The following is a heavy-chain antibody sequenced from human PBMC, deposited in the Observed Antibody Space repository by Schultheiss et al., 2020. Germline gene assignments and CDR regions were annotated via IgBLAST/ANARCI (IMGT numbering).Heavy chain of an antibody. CDR1: GFTFSSYG. CDR2: ISYDGSNK. CDR3: ARDRIRITYGMDV. D-gene: IGHD3-16*01. V-gene: IGHV3-30*03. Sequence: GESLKISCAASGFTFSSYGMHWVRQAPGKGLEWVAVISYDGSNKYYADSVKGRFTISRDNSKNTLYLQMNSLRAEDTAVYYCARDRIRITYGMDVWGQGTTVTVSS. J-gene: IGHJ6*02.